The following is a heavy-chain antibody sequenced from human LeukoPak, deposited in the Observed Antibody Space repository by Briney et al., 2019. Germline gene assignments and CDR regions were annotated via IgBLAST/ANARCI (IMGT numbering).Heavy chain of an antibody. D-gene: IGHD5-12*01. CDR2: IYHTGST. CDR1: GASISSGNYY. V-gene: IGHV4-39*07. J-gene: IGHJ4*02. CDR3: ARATRVQYSGYDYYFDY. Sequence: SETLSLTCNVSGASISSGNYYWGWIRQSPEKDLEWIGSIYHTGSTYYNPSLESRVTISVDTSKNQFSLKLSSVTAADTAVYYCARATRVQYSGYDYYFDYWGQGTLVTVSS.